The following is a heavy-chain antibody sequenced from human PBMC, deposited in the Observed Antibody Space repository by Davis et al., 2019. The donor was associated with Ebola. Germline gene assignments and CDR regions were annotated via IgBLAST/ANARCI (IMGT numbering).Heavy chain of an antibody. CDR3: ARGQLHYYDTHFDP. CDR1: GYTFTSYD. J-gene: IGHJ5*02. CDR2: MNPNSGNT. D-gene: IGHD3-22*01. Sequence: ASVKVSCKASGYTFTSYDINWVRQATGQGLEWMGWMNPNSGNTGYAQKFQGRVTITADKSTSTAYMELSSLRSEDTAVYYCARGQLHYYDTHFDPWGQGTLVTVSS. V-gene: IGHV1-8*01.